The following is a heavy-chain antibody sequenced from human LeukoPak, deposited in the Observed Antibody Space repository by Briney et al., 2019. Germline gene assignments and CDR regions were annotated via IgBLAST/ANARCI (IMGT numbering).Heavy chain of an antibody. CDR3: ASYYYYMDV. V-gene: IGHV4-4*02. CDR2: IYYSGTT. J-gene: IGHJ6*03. Sequence: SGTLSLTCTVSGGSISSFNWWSWVRQPPGKGLEWIGEIYYSGTTYYNPSLQSRVTISVDTSKNQFSLKLSSVTAADTAVYYCASYYYYMDVWGKGTTVTVSS. CDR1: GGSISSFNW.